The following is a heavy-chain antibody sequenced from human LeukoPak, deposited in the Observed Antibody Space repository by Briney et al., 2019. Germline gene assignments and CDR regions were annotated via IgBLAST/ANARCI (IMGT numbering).Heavy chain of an antibody. CDR2: IYYSGST. D-gene: IGHD3-16*01. CDR1: GGSISSYY. CDR3: ARDLGGAETFDY. J-gene: IGHJ4*02. V-gene: IGHV4-59*01. Sequence: SETLSLTCTVSGGSISSYYWSWIRQPPGKGLEWIGYIYYSGSTNYNPSLKSRVTISVDTSKNQFSLKLSSVTAADTAVYYCARDLGGAETFDYWGQGTLVTVSS.